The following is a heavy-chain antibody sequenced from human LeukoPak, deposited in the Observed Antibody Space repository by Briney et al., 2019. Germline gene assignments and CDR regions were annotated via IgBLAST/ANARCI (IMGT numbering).Heavy chain of an antibody. J-gene: IGHJ4*02. D-gene: IGHD3-10*01. Sequence: GGSLRLSCAASGFTFSSYSMNWVRQAPGKGLEWVGRTRNKANSYTTEYAASVKGRFTISRDDSKNSLYLQMNSLKTEDTAVYYCARARLYYYGSGSYYFDYWGQGTLVTVSS. CDR1: GFTFSSYS. CDR2: TRNKANSYTT. V-gene: IGHV3-72*01. CDR3: ARARLYYYGSGSYYFDY.